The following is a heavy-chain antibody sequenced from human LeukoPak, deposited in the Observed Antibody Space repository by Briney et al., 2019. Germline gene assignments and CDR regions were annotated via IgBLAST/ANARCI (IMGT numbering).Heavy chain of an antibody. CDR1: GITLSNYG. Sequence: GGSLRLSCAVSGITLSNYGMSWVRQAPGKGLEWVAGISDSGGGTKYADSVKGRFTISRDNPKNTLYLQMNSLRAEDTAVYFCAKRGVVIRVILVGFHKEAYYFDSWGQGALVTVSS. J-gene: IGHJ4*02. CDR3: AKRGVVIRVILVGFHKEAYYFDS. CDR2: ISDSGGGT. V-gene: IGHV3-23*01. D-gene: IGHD3-22*01.